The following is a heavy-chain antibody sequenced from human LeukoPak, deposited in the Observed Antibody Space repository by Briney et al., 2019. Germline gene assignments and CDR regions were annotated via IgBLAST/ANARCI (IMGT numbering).Heavy chain of an antibody. V-gene: IGHV3-23*01. CDR2: ISGGGDQA. J-gene: IGHJ3*01. CDR3: AKDLALAGTGGGFDV. D-gene: IGHD6-19*01. Sequence: GGSLRLSCAASGFTFTTYAINWVRQAPGKGLEWISGISGGGDQAYYADSVNGRFIISRDNSKNTVSLQMSSLRAEDTAPYYCAKDLALAGTGGGFDVWGHGTRVAVSS. CDR1: GFTFTTYA.